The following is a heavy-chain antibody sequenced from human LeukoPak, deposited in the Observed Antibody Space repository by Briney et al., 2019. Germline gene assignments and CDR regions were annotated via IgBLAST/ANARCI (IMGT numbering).Heavy chain of an antibody. V-gene: IGHV3-33*01. CDR2: IWPDRNRK. D-gene: IGHD2-15*01. CDR3: VVVVVPAAVWQFDL. J-gene: IGHJ2*01. CDR1: GSTFTDYG. Sequence: GSSLRLSCAASGSTFTDYGFHWVRQAPGKGLEWVAIIWPDRNRKLHADSVKGRFSISADNSKNTVYLQMSGLRADDTAVYFCVVVVVPAAVWQFDLWGRGTLVAVSA.